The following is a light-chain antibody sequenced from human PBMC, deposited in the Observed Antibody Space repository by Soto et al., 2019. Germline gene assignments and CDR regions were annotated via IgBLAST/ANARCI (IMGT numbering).Light chain of an antibody. Sequence: DIQMTQSPSTLSASVGDRVTITCRASQSIDIWLAWYQEKPGKAPNLLIDKASSLESGVPLRFGGSGSGTEFTLTISSLQPDDFATYYCQQYKDYPFTFGPGTKVDIK. CDR3: QQYKDYPFT. V-gene: IGKV1-5*03. CDR1: QSIDIW. CDR2: KAS. J-gene: IGKJ3*01.